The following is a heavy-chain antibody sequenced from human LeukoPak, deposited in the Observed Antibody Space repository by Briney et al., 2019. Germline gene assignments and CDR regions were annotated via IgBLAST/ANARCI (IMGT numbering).Heavy chain of an antibody. Sequence: GGSLRLSCAASGFTFSSYSMNWVRKAPGKGLEWVSSISSSSYIYYADSVKGRFTISRDNAKNSLYLQMNSLRAEDTAVYYCARDLADIVVVPAAGPYYYYGMDVWGQGTTVTVSS. CDR2: ISSSSYI. CDR3: ARDLADIVVVPAAGPYYYYGMDV. J-gene: IGHJ6*02. D-gene: IGHD2-2*01. CDR1: GFTFSSYS. V-gene: IGHV3-21*01.